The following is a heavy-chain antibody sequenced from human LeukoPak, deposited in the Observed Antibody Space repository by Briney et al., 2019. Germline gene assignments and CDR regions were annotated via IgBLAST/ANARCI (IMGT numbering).Heavy chain of an antibody. CDR1: GFTFGKYW. Sequence: GGSLRLSCVASGFTFGKYWMSWVRQAPGKGLEWVANIKVDGSEKNYVDSVKGRFTISRDNTKNSLYLQMNSLRVEDTAVFYCARDQYDTWSRRGNFDSWGQGTLVIVSS. V-gene: IGHV3-7*03. CDR3: ARDQYDTWSRRGNFDS. CDR2: IKVDGSEK. D-gene: IGHD3-3*01. J-gene: IGHJ4*02.